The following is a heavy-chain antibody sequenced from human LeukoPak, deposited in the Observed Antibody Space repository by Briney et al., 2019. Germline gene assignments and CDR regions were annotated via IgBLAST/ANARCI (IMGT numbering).Heavy chain of an antibody. CDR1: GYSTSELS. Sequence: GASAKVSCKLSGYSTSELSTHWGRQAPRKGLEWMVGFDTGSGEILYEQKFQSRDTMTEDKCIDTASVEVSRMRSEDTALYYCATGKHYELSPCWGQGTLVTVSS. V-gene: IGHV1-24*01. CDR2: FDTGSGEI. J-gene: IGHJ4*02. D-gene: IGHD2/OR15-2a*01. CDR3: ATGKHYELSPC.